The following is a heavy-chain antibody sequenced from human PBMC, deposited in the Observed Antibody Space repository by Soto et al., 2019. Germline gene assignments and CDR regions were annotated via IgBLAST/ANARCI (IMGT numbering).Heavy chain of an antibody. CDR1: GFTFSSYA. V-gene: IGHV3-30-3*01. D-gene: IGHD2-15*01. Sequence: QVQLVESGGGVVQPGRSLRLSCAASGFTFSSYAMHWVRQAPGKGLEWVAVISYDGSNKYYADSVKGRFTISRDNSKNTLYLQMNSLRAEDTAVYYCARDRAARPGPLTYFHHWGQINLVTVSS. J-gene: IGHJ1*01. CDR3: ARDRAARPGPLTYFHH. CDR2: ISYDGSNK.